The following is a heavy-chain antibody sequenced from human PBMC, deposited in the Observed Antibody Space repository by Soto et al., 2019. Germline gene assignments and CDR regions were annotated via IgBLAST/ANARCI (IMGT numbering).Heavy chain of an antibody. CDR2: IYYTGRS. CDR3: AREDRSSWYVGSLNY. Sequence: SETLSLTCTASVDSISRSSYYWGWIRQSPGKGPEWIGSIYYTGRSHYNPSLKSRVTISVDASTNQFSLQLSSVTATDTAVYYCAREDRSSWYVGSLNYWGQGTLVTVSS. J-gene: IGHJ4*02. CDR1: VDSISRSSYY. D-gene: IGHD6-13*01. V-gene: IGHV4-39*01.